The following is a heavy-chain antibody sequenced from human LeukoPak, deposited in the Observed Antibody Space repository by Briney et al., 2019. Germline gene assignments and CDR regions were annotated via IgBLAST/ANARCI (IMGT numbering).Heavy chain of an antibody. CDR1: GFTFSDYG. D-gene: IGHD6-19*01. CDR3: ATASGIAVADY. J-gene: IGHJ4*02. V-gene: IGHV3-30*03. CDR2: ISYDGSIQ. Sequence: PGRSLILSCAASGFTFSDYGMHWVRQAPGKGLEWVAVISYDGSIQYCADSVKGRFTISRDNSKNTLYLQMNSLRAEDTAVYYCATASGIAVADYWGQGTLVTVSS.